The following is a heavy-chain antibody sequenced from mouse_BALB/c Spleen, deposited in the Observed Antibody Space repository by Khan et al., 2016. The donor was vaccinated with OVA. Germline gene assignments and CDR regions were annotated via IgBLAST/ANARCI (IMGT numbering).Heavy chain of an antibody. D-gene: IGHD1-1*01. V-gene: IGHV1S53*03. Sequence: QVRLQQSDTELVKPGASVKISCKASGYTFTDHAIHWVKQRPEQGLEWIGYLSPGNGYIKYNEKFKGKATLTVDISSSTAYMQLNSLTSEDSAVYFCNYVGYWGQGTTLTVSS. J-gene: IGHJ2*01. CDR3: NYVGY. CDR2: LSPGNGYI. CDR1: GYTFTDHA.